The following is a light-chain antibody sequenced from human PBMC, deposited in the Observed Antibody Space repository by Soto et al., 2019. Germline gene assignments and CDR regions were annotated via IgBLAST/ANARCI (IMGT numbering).Light chain of an antibody. CDR2: DVS. CDR3: QQYNSYSRT. J-gene: IGKJ2*01. Sequence: DIQMTQSPSTLSASVGDRVTITCRASQSISSWLAWYQQKPGKAPKVLIYDVSSLESGVPSRFSGSGSGTEFTLTISSLQPDDFATYYCQQYNSYSRTFGQGTKLEIK. CDR1: QSISSW. V-gene: IGKV1-5*01.